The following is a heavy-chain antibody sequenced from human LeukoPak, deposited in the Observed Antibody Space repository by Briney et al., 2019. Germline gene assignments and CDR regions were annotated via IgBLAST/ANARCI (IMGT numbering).Heavy chain of an antibody. CDR2: IYENGGTT. J-gene: IGHJ4*02. CDR1: GFTFRSHA. D-gene: IGHD2-21*01. Sequence: GGSLRLSCVGPGFTFRSHAMSWVRQAPEKGLEFVSGIYENGGTTYYADTVKGRFSISRDNSKNTLYLQMDSLRGEDTAVYYCAKDFRIGYSAHFDYWGQGALVTVSS. V-gene: IGHV3-23*01. CDR3: AKDFRIGYSAHFDY.